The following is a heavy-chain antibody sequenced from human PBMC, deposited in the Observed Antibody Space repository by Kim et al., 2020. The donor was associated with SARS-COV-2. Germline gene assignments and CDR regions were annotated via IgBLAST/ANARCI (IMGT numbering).Heavy chain of an antibody. CDR2: ITSTSTYT. D-gene: IGHD1-26*01. CDR1: GFTFSDFY. CDR3: ARDPIGSKGLYDY. J-gene: IGHJ4*02. Sequence: VGSLRLSCAASGFTFSDFYMGWLRQTPGKGLVWLSSITSTSTYTNYADSVKGRFTISRDNAKNSLFLQMNSLRAEDTAVYYCARDPIGSKGLYDYWGRGTLVTVSS. V-gene: IGHV3-11*05.